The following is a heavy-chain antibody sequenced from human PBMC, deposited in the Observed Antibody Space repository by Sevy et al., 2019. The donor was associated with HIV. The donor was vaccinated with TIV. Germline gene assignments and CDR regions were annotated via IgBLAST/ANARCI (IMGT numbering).Heavy chain of an antibody. CDR1: GFSFSTSW. Sequence: GGSLRLSCAGSGFSFSTSWMTWVRQAPGKGLEWMANIKEDGSVKYYVDSVKGRFTMSRDNAKNSLILQMNSLRGEDTGVYYCARVMQDYTFRSVYSSYYGMDVWGQGTTVTVSS. D-gene: IGHD2-15*01. CDR3: ARVMQDYTFRSVYSSYYGMDV. V-gene: IGHV3-7*01. J-gene: IGHJ6*02. CDR2: IKEDGSVK.